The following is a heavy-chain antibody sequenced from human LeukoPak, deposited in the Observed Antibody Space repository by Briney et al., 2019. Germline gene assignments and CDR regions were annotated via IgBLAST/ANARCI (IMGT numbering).Heavy chain of an antibody. CDR1: GGSISSGGYS. V-gene: IGHV4-30-4*07. D-gene: IGHD1-26*01. Sequence: SETLSLTCAVSGGSISSGGYSWSWIRQPPGKGLEWIGYIYYTGSSNYNPSLKSRVSMSVDTSKKQFSLKMSSVTAADTAVYYCARAGGATSFDYWGQGTLVTVSS. CDR2: IYYTGSS. CDR3: ARAGGATSFDY. J-gene: IGHJ4*02.